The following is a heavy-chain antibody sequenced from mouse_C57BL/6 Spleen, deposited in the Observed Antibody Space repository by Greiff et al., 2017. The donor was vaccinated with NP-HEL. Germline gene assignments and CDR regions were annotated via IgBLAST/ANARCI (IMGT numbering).Heavy chain of an antibody. CDR2: IDPSDSET. Sequence: VQLQQPGAELVRPGASVKLSCKASGYTFTSYWMHWVKQRPIQGLEWIGNIDPSDSETNYNQKFKGKATLTVDKSSSTAYMQLSSLTSEDSAVYYCARGYGFYSALDYWGQGTTVTVSS. CDR1: GYTFTSYW. CDR3: ARGYGFYSALDY. D-gene: IGHD1-2*01. J-gene: IGHJ4*01. V-gene: IGHV1-52*01.